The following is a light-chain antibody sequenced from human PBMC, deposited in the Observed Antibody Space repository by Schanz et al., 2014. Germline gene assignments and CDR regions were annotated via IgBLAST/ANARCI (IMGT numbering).Light chain of an antibody. Sequence: QSALTQPRSVSGSPGQSVTISCTGTNGDVGGYNYVSWYQQHPGKAPKLMIFDVSKRPSGVPDRFSGSKSGNTASLTISGLQAEDEAVYYCSSYADSNNLVFGGGTKLTVL. CDR3: SSYADSNNLV. CDR2: DVS. V-gene: IGLV2-11*01. J-gene: IGLJ2*01. CDR1: NGDVGGYNY.